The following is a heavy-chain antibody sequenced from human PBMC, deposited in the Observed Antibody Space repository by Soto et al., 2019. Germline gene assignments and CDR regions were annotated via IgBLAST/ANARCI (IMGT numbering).Heavy chain of an antibody. J-gene: IGHJ4*02. CDR2: ISFSEST. CDR1: GVSISSRSYY. CDR3: ASLVNGQHEYFDY. V-gene: IGHV4-39*02. Sequence: XETLSLTCIVAGVSISSRSYYWGWIRQPPGKGLEWIGTISFSESTYYGLSLKSRLTISVDTSRNHFSLKLSSVTAADTAVYYCASLVNGQHEYFDYWGQGALVTVSS. D-gene: IGHD6-13*01.